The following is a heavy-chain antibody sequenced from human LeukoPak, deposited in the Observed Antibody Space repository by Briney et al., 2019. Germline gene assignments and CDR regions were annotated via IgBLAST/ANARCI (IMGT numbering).Heavy chain of an antibody. CDR1: GFTFSDYY. J-gene: IGHJ6*02. CDR2: ISSSGSTI. D-gene: IGHD6-13*01. V-gene: IGHV3-11*01. Sequence: RGSLRLSCAASGFTFSDYYMSWIRQAPGKGLEWVSYISSSGSTIYYADSVKGRFTISRDNAKNSLYLQMNSLRVDDTAVYYCAKAASSSWPSYYYGMDVWGQGTTVTVSS. CDR3: AKAASSSWPSYYYGMDV.